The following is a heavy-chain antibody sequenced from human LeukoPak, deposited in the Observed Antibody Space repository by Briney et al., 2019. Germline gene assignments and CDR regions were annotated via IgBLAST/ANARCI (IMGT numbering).Heavy chain of an antibody. J-gene: IGHJ4*02. CDR1: GGSISSSSYY. Sequence: SETLSLTCTVSGGSISSSSYYWAWIRQPPGKGLEWIGSMHHSESTTYNPSLKSRVTISVDTSKNQFSLKLSSVTAADTAVYYCARDATGLGNYFNYWGQRTLVTVSS. CDR2: MHHSEST. V-gene: IGHV4-39*07. CDR3: ARDATGLGNYFNY. D-gene: IGHD7-27*01.